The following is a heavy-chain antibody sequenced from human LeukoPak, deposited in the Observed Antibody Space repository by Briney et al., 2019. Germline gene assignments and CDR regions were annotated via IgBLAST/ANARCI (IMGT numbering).Heavy chain of an antibody. Sequence: GASVKVSCKASGYTFTGYYMHWVRQAPGRGLEWMGRINPNSGGTNYAQKFQGRVTMTRDTSISTAYMELSRLRSDDTAVYYCARESIAVAGYKHNPVWFDPWGQGTLVTVSS. CDR1: GYTFTGYY. J-gene: IGHJ5*02. CDR2: INPNSGGT. D-gene: IGHD6-19*01. CDR3: ARESIAVAGYKHNPVWFDP. V-gene: IGHV1-2*02.